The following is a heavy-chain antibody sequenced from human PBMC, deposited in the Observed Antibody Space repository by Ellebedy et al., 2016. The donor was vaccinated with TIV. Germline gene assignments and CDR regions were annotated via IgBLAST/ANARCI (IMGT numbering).Heavy chain of an antibody. CDR3: ARGASWSAITGLDY. CDR1: GFTYSSYS. J-gene: IGHJ4*02. CDR2: ISSSSSTI. Sequence: LGGSLRLSCAASGFTYSSYSMNWVRQAPGKGLEWVSCISSSSSTIYYADSVKGRFTISRDNAKNSLYLQMNSLRVEETAVYYCARGASWSAITGLDYWGQGTLVTVSS. V-gene: IGHV3-48*01. D-gene: IGHD3-3*01.